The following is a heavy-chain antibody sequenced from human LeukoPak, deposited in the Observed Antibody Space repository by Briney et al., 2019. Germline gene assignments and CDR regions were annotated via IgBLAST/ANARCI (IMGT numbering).Heavy chain of an antibody. CDR1: GYTFTGYY. CDR3: AREGIAARPHFDY. D-gene: IGHD6-6*01. CDR2: INPNSGGT. J-gene: IGHJ4*02. V-gene: IGHV1-2*02. Sequence: ASVKVSCKASGYTFTGYYMHWVRQAPGQGLEWMGWINPNSGGTNYAQKFQGRVTMTRDTSISTAYMELSRLRSDDTAVYYCAREGIAARPHFDYWGQGTLVTVSS.